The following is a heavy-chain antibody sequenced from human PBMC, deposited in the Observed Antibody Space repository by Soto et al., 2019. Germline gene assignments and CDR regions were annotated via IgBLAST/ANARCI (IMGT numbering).Heavy chain of an antibody. Sequence: PGGSLRLSCAASGFSFSLYGMQWVRQAPGKGLEWVAVIWYDESKKFYADSVQGRFTISRDNSKSALFLQMNSLRVEDTAVYYCARSPYTTGYHYGMDVWGQGTTVTSP. CDR3: ARSPYTTGYHYGMDV. CDR1: GFSFSLYG. D-gene: IGHD1-1*01. V-gene: IGHV3-33*01. J-gene: IGHJ6*02. CDR2: IWYDESKK.